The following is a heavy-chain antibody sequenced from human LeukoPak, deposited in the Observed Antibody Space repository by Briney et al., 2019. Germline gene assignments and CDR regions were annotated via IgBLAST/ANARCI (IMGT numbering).Heavy chain of an antibody. Sequence: PSETLSLTCTVSGYSISSGYFWGWIRQPPGKGLEWIGSFYHSGITYYNPSLKSRVTISVEMSKNQFSLKLSSVTAADTAIYFCVRTYYDTKIPWDWGQGTLVTVSS. V-gene: IGHV4-38-2*02. CDR2: FYHSGIT. CDR1: GYSISSGYF. D-gene: IGHD3-22*01. CDR3: VRTYYDTKIPWD. J-gene: IGHJ4*02.